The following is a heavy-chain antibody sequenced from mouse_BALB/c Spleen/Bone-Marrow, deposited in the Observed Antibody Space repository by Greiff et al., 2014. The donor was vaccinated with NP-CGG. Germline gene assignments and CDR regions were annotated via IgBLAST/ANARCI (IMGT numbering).Heavy chain of an antibody. V-gene: IGHV1S81*02. Sequence: VQLQQSGAELVKPGASVKLSCKASGYTFTSYWMHWVKQRPGQGLEWIGEINPSNGRTNYNEKFKSKATLTVDKSSSTAYMQPGSVAPEDSAVYCCAGAFDYWGQGTTLTVSS. J-gene: IGHJ2*01. CDR2: INPSNGRT. CDR3: AGAFDY. CDR1: GYTFTSYW.